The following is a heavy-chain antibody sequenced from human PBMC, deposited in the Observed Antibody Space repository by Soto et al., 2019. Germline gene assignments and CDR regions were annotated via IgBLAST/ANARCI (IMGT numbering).Heavy chain of an antibody. CDR3: ARESGDWPLNWFDP. V-gene: IGHV3-74*01. CDR2: ITSDGKSK. Sequence: VGSLRLSCAASGFNCTNHWMHGVRRAPGKGLVWVSRITSDGKSKAYAESVKGRFAISRDNAKNTVYLQMNGLTVEDTAVYYCARESGDWPLNWFDPWGQGTLVTVSS. J-gene: IGHJ5*02. CDR1: GFNCTNHW. D-gene: IGHD2-21*02.